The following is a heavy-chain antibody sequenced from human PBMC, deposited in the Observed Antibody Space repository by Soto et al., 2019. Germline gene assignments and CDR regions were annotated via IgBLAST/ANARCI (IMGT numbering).Heavy chain of an antibody. CDR1: GFTFNSYA. CDR3: AKDRHYGSGTYSDSSLDY. V-gene: IGHV3-23*01. D-gene: IGHD3-10*01. Sequence: EVQLLESGGGLVQPGWSLRLSCGGSGFTFNSYAMTWVRQAPGKGLEWVSAISGSGGTTYYANSVKGRFTISRDQSNDTLYLQMTSLRAEDTAIYSCAKDRHYGSGTYSDSSLDYWGQGTLVTVSA. CDR2: ISGSGGTT. J-gene: IGHJ4*02.